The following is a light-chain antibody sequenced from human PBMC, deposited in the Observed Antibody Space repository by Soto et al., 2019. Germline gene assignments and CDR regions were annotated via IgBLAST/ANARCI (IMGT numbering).Light chain of an antibody. J-gene: IGLJ1*01. V-gene: IGLV2-14*01. CDR1: SSDVGGYNY. CDR3: SSYTSSSTRV. CDR2: EVS. Sequence: QSVLTQPASVSGSPGQSITISCTGTSSDVGGYNYVSWYQQHPGKAPKLMIYEVSNRPSGVSNRFSGSTSGNTASLTISGLQAEDEADYYCSSYTSSSTRVFGTGTKVTVL.